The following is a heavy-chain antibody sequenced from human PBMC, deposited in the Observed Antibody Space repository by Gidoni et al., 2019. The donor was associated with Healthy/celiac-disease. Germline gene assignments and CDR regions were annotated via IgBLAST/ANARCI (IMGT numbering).Heavy chain of an antibody. V-gene: IGHV3-30*18. J-gene: IGHJ4*02. D-gene: IGHD3-3*01. Sequence: QVQLVESGGGVVQPGRSLRLSCAASGFTFSSYGMHWVRQAPGKGLEWVAVISYDGSNKYYADSVKGRFTISRDNSKNTLYLQMNSLRAEDTAVYYCANLGSYDFWSGYSAAFDYWGQGTLVTVSS. CDR1: GFTFSSYG. CDR3: ANLGSYDFWSGYSAAFDY. CDR2: ISYDGSNK.